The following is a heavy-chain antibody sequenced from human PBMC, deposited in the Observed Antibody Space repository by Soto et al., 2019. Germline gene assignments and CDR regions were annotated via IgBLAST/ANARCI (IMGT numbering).Heavy chain of an antibody. D-gene: IGHD6-13*01. CDR3: ARDGGIAAAGTSFDY. J-gene: IGHJ4*02. V-gene: IGHV3-33*01. CDR1: GFTFSSYG. Sequence: GGSLRLSCAASGFTFSSYGMHWVRQAPGKGLEWVAVIWYDGSNKYYADSVKGRFTISRDNSKNTLYLQMNSLRAEDTAVYYCARDGGIAAAGTSFDYWGQGTLVTVSS. CDR2: IWYDGSNK.